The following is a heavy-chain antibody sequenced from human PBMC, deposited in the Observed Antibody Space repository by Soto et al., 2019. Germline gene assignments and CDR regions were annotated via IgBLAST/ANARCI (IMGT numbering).Heavy chain of an antibody. V-gene: IGHV3-74*01. D-gene: IGHD1-7*01. CDR2: ISGDGSST. J-gene: IGHJ3*01. CDR3: ARSLPGTYGAFDL. Sequence: GGSLRLSCAASEFTFRSYWMHWVRQSPGKGLVWVSRISGDGSSTNYADSVKGRFTISRDNAKNTVYLQIDSLRAEDTAVYYCARSLPGTYGAFDLWGQGTMVTVSS. CDR1: EFTFRSYW.